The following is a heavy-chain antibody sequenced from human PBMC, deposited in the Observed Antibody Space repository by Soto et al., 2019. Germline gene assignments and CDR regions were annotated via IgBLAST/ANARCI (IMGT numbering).Heavy chain of an antibody. D-gene: IGHD2-15*01. CDR1: GFTFSSHW. J-gene: IGHJ4*02. V-gene: IGHV3-74*01. CDR3: VRGCSGSY. Sequence: EVQLVESGGELVQPGGSLRLSCAASGFTFSSHWMHWVRQVPGKGRVWLSRINDDGSSTIYADSVKGRFTISRDNAKNTLYLQMNSLGAEDWAVYYCVRGCSGSYWGRGTLVTVSS. CDR2: INDDGSST.